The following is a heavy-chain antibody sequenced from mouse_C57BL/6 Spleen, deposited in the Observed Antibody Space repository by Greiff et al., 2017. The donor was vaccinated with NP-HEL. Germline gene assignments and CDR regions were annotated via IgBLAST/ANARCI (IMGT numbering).Heavy chain of an antibody. J-gene: IGHJ2*01. CDR2: ISNGGGST. Sequence: EVKVVESGGGLVQPGGSLKLSCAASGFTFSDYYMYWVRQTPEKRLEWVAYISNGGGSTYYPDTVKGRFTISRDNAKNTLYLQMSRLKSEDTAMDYCARVYYGNYGGIDYWGQGTTLTVSS. CDR1: GFTFSDYY. V-gene: IGHV5-12*01. D-gene: IGHD2-1*01. CDR3: ARVYYGNYGGIDY.